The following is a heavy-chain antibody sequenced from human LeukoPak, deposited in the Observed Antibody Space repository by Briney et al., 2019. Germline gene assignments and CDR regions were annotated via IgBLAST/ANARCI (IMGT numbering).Heavy chain of an antibody. V-gene: IGHV4-59*01. Sequence: PSETLSLTCTVSGGSISRYYWSWIRQPPGKGLEWIGHIYYSGSTNYNPSLKSRVTISIDTSKSQFSLKLSSVTAADTAVYYCASLAAAGYFDYWGQGALVTVS. CDR2: IYYSGST. CDR1: GGSISRYY. CDR3: ASLAAAGYFDY. J-gene: IGHJ4*02. D-gene: IGHD6-13*01.